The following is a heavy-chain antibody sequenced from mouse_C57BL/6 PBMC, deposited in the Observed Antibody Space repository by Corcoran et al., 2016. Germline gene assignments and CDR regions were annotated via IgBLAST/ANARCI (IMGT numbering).Heavy chain of an antibody. J-gene: IGHJ2*01. Sequence: QIQLVQSGPELKKPGETVKLSCKASGYTFTTYGMSWVKQAPGKGLKWMGWINTYSGVPTYADDFKGRFAFSLETSASTAYLQINNLKNEDTATYFCASGGYYYWAYWCQGTTLTVSS. V-gene: IGHV9-3*01. CDR3: ASGGYYYWAY. D-gene: IGHD1-1*01. CDR2: INTYSGVP. CDR1: GYTFTTYG.